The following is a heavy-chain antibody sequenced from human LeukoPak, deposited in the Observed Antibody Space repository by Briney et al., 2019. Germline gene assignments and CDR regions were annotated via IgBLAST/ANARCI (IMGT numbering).Heavy chain of an antibody. V-gene: IGHV4-4*02. D-gene: IGHD3-10*01. Sequence: PSGTLSLTCAVSGGSISSSNWWSWVRPPPGKGLEWIGEIYHSGSTNYNPSLKSRVTISVDKSKNQFSLKLSSVTAADTAVYYCARTYYYGSGSPYNWFDPWGQGTLVTVSS. J-gene: IGHJ5*02. CDR1: GGSISSSNW. CDR2: IYHSGST. CDR3: ARTYYYGSGSPYNWFDP.